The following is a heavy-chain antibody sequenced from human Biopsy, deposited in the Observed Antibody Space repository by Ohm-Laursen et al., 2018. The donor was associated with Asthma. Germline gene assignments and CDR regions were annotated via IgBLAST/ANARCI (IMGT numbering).Heavy chain of an antibody. Sequence: SLRLSCSASGFTFSSNAMHWVRQAPGKGPEWVALISFDGRYEYYADSVKGRFTISRDNPMKRLYLQMSSLTAEDTAVYYCASRGGDFWSGYYMDYWGQGTLVTVSS. V-gene: IGHV3-30*15. CDR1: GFTFSSNA. CDR2: ISFDGRYE. D-gene: IGHD3-3*01. CDR3: ASRGGDFWSGYYMDY. J-gene: IGHJ4*02.